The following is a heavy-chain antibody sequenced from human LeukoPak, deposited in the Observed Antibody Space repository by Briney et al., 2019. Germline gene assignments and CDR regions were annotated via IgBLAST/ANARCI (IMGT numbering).Heavy chain of an antibody. V-gene: IGHV4-34*01. CDR3: ARGQLRRYYFDY. CDR1: GGSFSGYY. J-gene: IGHJ4*02. Sequence: SETLSHTCAVHGGSFSGYYWSWIRQPPGKGLEWIGEINHSGSTNYNPSLKSRVTISVDTSKNQFSLKLSSVTAADTAVYYCARGQLRRYYFDYWGQGTLVTVSS. CDR2: INHSGST. D-gene: IGHD3-3*01.